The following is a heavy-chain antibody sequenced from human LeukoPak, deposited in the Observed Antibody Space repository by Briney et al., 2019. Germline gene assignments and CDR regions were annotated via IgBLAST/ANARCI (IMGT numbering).Heavy chain of an antibody. CDR2: IYTSGST. CDR1: GGSISSYY. CDR3: ASLVVPAAPNYYYYMDV. J-gene: IGHJ6*03. Sequence: SETLSLTCTVSGGSISSYYWSWIRQPAGKGLEWIGRIYTSGSTNYNPSLKSRVTMSVDTSKNQFSLKLSSVTAADTAVYYCASLVVPAAPNYYYYMDVWGKGTTVTVSS. D-gene: IGHD2-2*01. V-gene: IGHV4-4*07.